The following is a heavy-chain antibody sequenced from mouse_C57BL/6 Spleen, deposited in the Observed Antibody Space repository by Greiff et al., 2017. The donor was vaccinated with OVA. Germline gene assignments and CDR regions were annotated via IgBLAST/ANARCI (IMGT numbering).Heavy chain of an antibody. J-gene: IGHJ2*01. Sequence: EVQLVESGPVLVKPGASVKISCKASGYTFTDSYMNWVKQSHGKSLEWIGVINPYNGGTSYKRKFKGKATLTVDKSSLTAYMELNSLTSDDAAVYYCAREGSYFDYWGQGTTLTVSS. CDR1: GYTFTDSY. V-gene: IGHV1-19*01. CDR3: AREGSYFDY. CDR2: INPYNGGT.